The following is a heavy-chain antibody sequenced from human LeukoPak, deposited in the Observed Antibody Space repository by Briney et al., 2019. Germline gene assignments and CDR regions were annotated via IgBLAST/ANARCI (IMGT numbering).Heavy chain of an antibody. CDR1: GFTFDDYA. J-gene: IGHJ6*03. D-gene: IGHD3-10*01. V-gene: IGHV3-43*02. CDR3: AKDTIPYGRSYYYMDV. Sequence: PGGSLRLSCAASGFTFDDYAMHWVRQAPGKGLEWVSLISGDGGSTYYADSVKGRFIVSRDNSKNSLYLHMSSLRTEDTALFYCAKDTIPYGRSYYYMDVWGKGATVTVSS. CDR2: ISGDGGST.